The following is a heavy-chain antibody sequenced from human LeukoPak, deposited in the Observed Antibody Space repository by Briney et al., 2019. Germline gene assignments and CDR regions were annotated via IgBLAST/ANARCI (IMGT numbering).Heavy chain of an antibody. Sequence: GASVKVSCKASGYTFSRYGISWVRQAPGQGLEWMGWISAYNGNTNYAQKLQGRVTMTIDTFTSTAYMELTSLRSDDTAVYYCARDTEGYSSSWTYAFDIWGQGTMVTV. CDR3: ARDTEGYSSSWTYAFDI. J-gene: IGHJ3*02. CDR2: ISAYNGNT. CDR1: GYTFSRYG. D-gene: IGHD6-13*01. V-gene: IGHV1-18*01.